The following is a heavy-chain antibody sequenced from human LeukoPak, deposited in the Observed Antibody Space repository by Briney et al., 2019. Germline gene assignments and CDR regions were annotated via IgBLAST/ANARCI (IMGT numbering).Heavy chain of an antibody. CDR2: INPNSGGT. CDR1: GYTFTGYY. D-gene: IGHD3-3*01. CDR3: ARRHTYYDFWSGYYTADY. Sequence: GASVKVSCKASGYTFTGYYMHWVRQAPGQGLEWMGWINPNSGGTNYAQKFQGRVTMTRDTSISTAYMELSRLRSDDTAVYYCARRHTYYDFWSGYYTADYWGQGTLVTVSS. V-gene: IGHV1-2*02. J-gene: IGHJ4*02.